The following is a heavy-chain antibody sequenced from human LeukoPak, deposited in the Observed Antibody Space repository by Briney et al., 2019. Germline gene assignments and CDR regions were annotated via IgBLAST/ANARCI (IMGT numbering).Heavy chain of an antibody. Sequence: GGSLRLSCAASGFTFSSYAMSWVRQAPGKGLEWVSAISGSGGSTYYADSVKGRFTISRDNSKNTLYLQMNSLRSEDTAVYYCAKESSYYDLWSGYPLDYWGQGTLVTVSS. J-gene: IGHJ4*02. V-gene: IGHV3-23*01. CDR2: ISGSGGST. CDR3: AKESSYYDLWSGYPLDY. CDR1: GFTFSSYA. D-gene: IGHD3-3*01.